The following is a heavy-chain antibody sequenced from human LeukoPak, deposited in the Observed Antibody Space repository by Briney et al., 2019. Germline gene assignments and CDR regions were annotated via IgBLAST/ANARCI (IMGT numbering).Heavy chain of an antibody. CDR2: LRDSGGRA. Sequence: GGSLRLSCEASGFIFSNFPMTWVRQASGKGLEWVSTLRDSGGRAFYADSVKGRFTVSRDDSKNMLYLQMNSLTVEDTAVYYCAKKGYYDGSGYYMYYFDHWGQGTLVTVSS. J-gene: IGHJ4*02. CDR3: AKKGYYDGSGYYMYYFDH. V-gene: IGHV3-23*01. CDR1: GFIFSNFP. D-gene: IGHD3-22*01.